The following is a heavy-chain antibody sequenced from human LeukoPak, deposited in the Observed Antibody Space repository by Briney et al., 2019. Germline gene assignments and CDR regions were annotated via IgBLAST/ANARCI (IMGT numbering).Heavy chain of an antibody. J-gene: IGHJ6*02. CDR2: INSDGSST. V-gene: IGHV3-74*01. Sequence: PGGSLRLSCAASGSTSNSYWMHWVRQAPGKGLVWVSCINSDGSSTSYADSVKGRFTISRDNAKNTLYLQMNSLRTEDTAVYYCTRNPGMDVWGQGTTVTVSS. CDR3: TRNPGMDV. CDR1: GSTSNSYW.